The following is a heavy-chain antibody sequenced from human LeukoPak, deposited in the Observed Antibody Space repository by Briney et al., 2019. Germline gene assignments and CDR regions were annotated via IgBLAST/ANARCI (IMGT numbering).Heavy chain of an antibody. CDR1: GFTFSNAW. D-gene: IGHD6-19*01. CDR3: AREEYSSGWYFDY. Sequence: GGSLRLSCAASGFTFSNAWMSWVRQAPGKGLEWVSYISSSSSTIYYADSVKGRFTISRDNAKNSLYLQMNSLRAEDTAVYYCAREEYSSGWYFDYWGQGTLVTVSS. J-gene: IGHJ4*02. V-gene: IGHV3-48*01. CDR2: ISSSSSTI.